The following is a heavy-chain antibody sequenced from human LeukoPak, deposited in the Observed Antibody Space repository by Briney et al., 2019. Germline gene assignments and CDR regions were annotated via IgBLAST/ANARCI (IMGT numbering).Heavy chain of an antibody. Sequence: PLETLSLTCIVSGGSISNYYWSWIRQPPGKGLEWIGYIYYSGSTKYNPSLMSRVTISVDTSKNQFSLKLSSVTAADTAVYYCARSPRWMNLYTPYYMDVWGKGTTVTVSS. CDR3: ARSPRWMNLYTPYYMDV. CDR1: GGSISNYY. D-gene: IGHD2-15*01. J-gene: IGHJ6*03. V-gene: IGHV4-59*01. CDR2: IYYSGST.